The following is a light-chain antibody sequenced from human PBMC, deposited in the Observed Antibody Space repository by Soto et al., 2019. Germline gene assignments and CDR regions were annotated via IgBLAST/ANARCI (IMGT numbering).Light chain of an antibody. V-gene: IGLV2-14*03. CDR2: DVN. Sequence: QSALTQPASVSGSPGQTITISCTGTSSDVGGYNYVSWYQQHPGKAPKLLIYDVNNRPSGVSNRFSGSKSGNTASLTVSGLQAEDGADYYFSSYTDITTVLFGGGIKLTVL. CDR3: SSYTDITTVL. J-gene: IGLJ2*01. CDR1: SSDVGGYNY.